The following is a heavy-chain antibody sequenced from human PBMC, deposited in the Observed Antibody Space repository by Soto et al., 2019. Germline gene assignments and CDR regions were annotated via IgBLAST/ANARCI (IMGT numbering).Heavy chain of an antibody. D-gene: IGHD2-2*01. CDR1: GYSFTSYW. J-gene: IGHJ6*02. Sequence: GESLKISCKGSGYSFTSYWIAWVRQMPGKGLEWMGIIYPGDSDARYSPSFQGQVTISADKSISTAYLQWSSLKASDTAMYYCARRVVLVPAASHRPSSDYGMDVWGQGNTVTVSS. V-gene: IGHV5-51*01. CDR2: IYPGDSDA. CDR3: ARRVVLVPAASHRPSSDYGMDV.